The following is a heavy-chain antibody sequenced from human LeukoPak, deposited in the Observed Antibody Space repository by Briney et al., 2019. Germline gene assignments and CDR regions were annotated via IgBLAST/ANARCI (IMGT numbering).Heavy chain of an antibody. D-gene: IGHD3-3*01. CDR1: GFTFSSNA. Sequence: GGSLRLSCAASGFTFSSNAMHWVRQAPGKGLEWVAVISYDGSHKYYADSVKGRFTISRESSKNTLFLQMNSLRAEDTAVYYCARGSRAYYDFWSGYYGRYRGFDYWGQGTLVTVSS. CDR3: ARGSRAYYDFWSGYYGRYRGFDY. CDR2: ISYDGSHK. J-gene: IGHJ4*02. V-gene: IGHV3-30*04.